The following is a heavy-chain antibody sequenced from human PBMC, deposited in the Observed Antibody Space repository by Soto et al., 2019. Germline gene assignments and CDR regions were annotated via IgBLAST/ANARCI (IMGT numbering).Heavy chain of an antibody. CDR1: GGSISGTTYS. CDR2: IYDSGNT. J-gene: IGHJ4*02. V-gene: IGHV4-30-2*01. D-gene: IGHD6-13*01. Sequence: QLQLQESGSGLVKPSQTLSLTCAVSGGSISGTTYSWSWIRQPPGKGLEGIGYIYDSGNTYYNPSLKSQFSISVDRSKSQFSLKLSSVTAADTAVYYCARGQGAAAGHSNFDYWGQGALVTVSS. CDR3: ARGQGAAAGHSNFDY.